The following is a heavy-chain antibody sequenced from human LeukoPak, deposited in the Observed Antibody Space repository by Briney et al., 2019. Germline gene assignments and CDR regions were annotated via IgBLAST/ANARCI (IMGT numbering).Heavy chain of an antibody. V-gene: IGHV1-8*01. J-gene: IGHJ4*02. CDR1: GYTFTSYD. Sequence: ASVKVSCKASGYTFTSYDINWVRQDTGQGLEWMGWMNPNSGNTGYAQKFQGRVTMTRNTSTSTAYMELSSLRSEDTAVYYCARASRPFTIFGVVIIPVSSRWPYYFDYWGQGTLVTVSS. CDR3: ARASRPFTIFGVVIIPVSSRWPYYFDY. CDR2: MNPNSGNT. D-gene: IGHD3-3*01.